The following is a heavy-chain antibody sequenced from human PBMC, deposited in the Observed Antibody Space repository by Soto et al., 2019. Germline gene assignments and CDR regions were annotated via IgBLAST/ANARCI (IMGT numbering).Heavy chain of an antibody. CDR3: ARHHYDFWSGYLRWFDP. V-gene: IGHV4-39*01. D-gene: IGHD3-3*01. J-gene: IGHJ5*02. Sequence: SETLSLTCTVSGGSISSSSYYWGWIRQPPGKGLEWIGSIYYSGSTYYNPSLKSRVTISVDTSKNQFSLKLSSVTAADTAVYYCARHHYDFWSGYLRWFDPWGQGTLVTVSS. CDR1: GGSISSSSYY. CDR2: IYYSGST.